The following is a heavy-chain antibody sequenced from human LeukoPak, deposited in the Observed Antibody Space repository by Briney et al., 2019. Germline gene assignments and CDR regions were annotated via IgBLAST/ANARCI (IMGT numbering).Heavy chain of an antibody. Sequence: GASVKVSCKASGGTFSSYAISWVRQAPGQGLEWMGGIIPIFGTANYAQKFQGRVTITTDESTSTAHMELSSLRSEDTAVYYCAREGWVVRRVIAFDIWGQGTMVTVSS. D-gene: IGHD2-2*01. CDR1: GGTFSSYA. V-gene: IGHV1-69*05. CDR3: AREGWVVRRVIAFDI. J-gene: IGHJ3*02. CDR2: IIPIFGTA.